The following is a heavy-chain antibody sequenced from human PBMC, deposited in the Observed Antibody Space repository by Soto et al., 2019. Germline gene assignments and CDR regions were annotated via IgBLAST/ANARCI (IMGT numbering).Heavy chain of an antibody. J-gene: IGHJ4*02. Sequence: ASVKVSCKASGYSFTSYGISWVRQAPGQGPEWRGWISGHNGNTNHPQSLQGRVTMTTDTSRNTAYMELGSLRSDDTAVYYCARHRFNYYDDTVYYYFDYWGQGTLVTVSS. CDR3: ARHRFNYYDDTVYYYFDY. CDR2: ISGHNGNT. V-gene: IGHV1-18*04. CDR1: GYSFTSYG. D-gene: IGHD3-22*01.